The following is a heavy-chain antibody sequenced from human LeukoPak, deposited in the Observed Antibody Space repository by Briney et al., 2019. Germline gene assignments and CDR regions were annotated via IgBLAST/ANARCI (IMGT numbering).Heavy chain of an antibody. CDR1: GFTFSHFW. J-gene: IGHJ3*02. Sequence: PGGSLRLSCAASGFTFSHFWMTWVRQAPGKGLEWVANIKQDGSETVYVDSVKGRFTVFRDNAKNTLYLQMNSLRAEDTAVYYCARDRLDSSGWPDAFDIWGQGTMVTVSS. CDR3: ARDRLDSSGWPDAFDI. D-gene: IGHD6-19*01. V-gene: IGHV3-7*03. CDR2: IKQDGSET.